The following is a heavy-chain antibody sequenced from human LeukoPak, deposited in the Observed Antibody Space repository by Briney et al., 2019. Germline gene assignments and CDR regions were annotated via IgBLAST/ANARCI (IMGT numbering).Heavy chain of an antibody. CDR2: VYTDGITT. CDR3: ARGLYGDPVGFDF. Sequence: PGGSLRLSCAASGFTFSNYYMHWVRQAPGEGPVWVSRVYTDGITTNYADSVKGRFTISRDNAQNALYPQMHSLRAEDTAVYYCARGLYGDPVGFDFWGQGILVTVSS. D-gene: IGHD4-23*01. V-gene: IGHV3-74*01. CDR1: GFTFSNYY. J-gene: IGHJ4*02.